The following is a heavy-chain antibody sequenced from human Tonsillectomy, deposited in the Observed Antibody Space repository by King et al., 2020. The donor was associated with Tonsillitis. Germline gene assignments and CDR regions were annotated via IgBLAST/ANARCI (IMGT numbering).Heavy chain of an antibody. CDR1: GFTFNSYG. CDR3: AKAPTAGIVVVITTYFDY. J-gene: IGHJ4*02. Sequence: QLVQSGGGVVQPGGSLRLSCGASGFTFNSYGMHWVRQAPGKGLEWVAFIRYDGSNKYYADSVKGRFTISRDNSKNTLSLQMNSLRVEDTAVYYCAKAPTAGIVVVITTYFDYWGQGTLVAVSS. V-gene: IGHV3-30*02. D-gene: IGHD3-22*01. CDR2: IRYDGSNK.